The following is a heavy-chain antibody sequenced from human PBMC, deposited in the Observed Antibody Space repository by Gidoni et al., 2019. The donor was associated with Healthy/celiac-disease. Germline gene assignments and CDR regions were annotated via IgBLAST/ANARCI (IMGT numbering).Heavy chain of an antibody. CDR3: ARDQPAFWSGYSNWFDP. V-gene: IGHV1-3*01. D-gene: IGHD3-3*01. CDR2: INAGNGNT. CDR1: GYTFTSYA. J-gene: IGHJ5*02. Sequence: QVQLVRSGAEVKKPGASVKVSCKASGYTFTSYAMHWVRQAPGQRLEWMGWINAGNGNTKYSQKFQGRVTITRDTSASTAYMELSSLRSEDTAVYYCARDQPAFWSGYSNWFDPWGQGTLVTVSS.